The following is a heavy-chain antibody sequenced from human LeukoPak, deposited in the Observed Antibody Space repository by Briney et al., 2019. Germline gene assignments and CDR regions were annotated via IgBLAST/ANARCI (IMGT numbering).Heavy chain of an antibody. CDR3: IVVHYSGAPFDP. D-gene: IGHD3-22*01. V-gene: IGHV4-39*07. CDR1: GGSISSRSYY. CDR2: IYYSGST. J-gene: IGHJ5*02. Sequence: PSETLSLTCTVSGGSISSRSYYWGWIRQPPGKGLEWIGSIYYSGSTYYNPSLKSRVTISVDTSKNQFSLKLSSVTAADTAVYYCIVVHYSGAPFDPWGQGTLVTVSS.